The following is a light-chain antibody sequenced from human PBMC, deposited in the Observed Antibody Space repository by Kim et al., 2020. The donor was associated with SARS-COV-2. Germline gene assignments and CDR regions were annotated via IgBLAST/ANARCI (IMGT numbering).Light chain of an antibody. J-gene: IGKJ5*01. Sequence: EIVLTQSPGTLSLSPGERGTLSCRASQSISSTYLAWYQQKPGQAPRLLIYGVSSRATGIPDRFSGSGSGTDFTLTISRLEPEDFAVYYCQQYGSSPLITFGQGTRLEIK. V-gene: IGKV3-20*01. CDR3: QQYGSSPLIT. CDR1: QSISSTY. CDR2: GVS.